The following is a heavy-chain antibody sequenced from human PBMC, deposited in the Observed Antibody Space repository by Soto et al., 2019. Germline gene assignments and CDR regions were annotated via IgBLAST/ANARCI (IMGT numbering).Heavy chain of an antibody. CDR1: GFTFSSYA. CDR3: AKATYCSGGSCYPYYFDY. J-gene: IGHJ4*02. D-gene: IGHD2-15*01. V-gene: IGHV3-23*01. Sequence: EVQLLESGGGLVQPGGSLRLSCAASGFTFSSYAMNWVRQAPGKGLEWVSTISGSGGSTYYADSVKGRFTISRDNSKNTLYLPMNSLRAEDTAVYYCAKATYCSGGSCYPYYFDYWGQGTLVTVSS. CDR2: ISGSGGST.